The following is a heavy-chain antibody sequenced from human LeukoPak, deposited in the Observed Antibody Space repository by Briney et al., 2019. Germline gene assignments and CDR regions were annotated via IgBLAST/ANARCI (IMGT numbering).Heavy chain of an antibody. J-gene: IGHJ5*02. CDR3: ARAKAAAGIWFDP. CDR2: IIPIFGTA. D-gene: IGHD6-13*01. Sequence: ASVKVSCKASGGTFSSYAISWVRQAPGQGLEWMGGIIPIFGTANYAQKFQGRVTITADKSTSTAYMELSSLRSEDTAVYYCARAKAAAGIWFDPWGQGTLVTVSS. CDR1: GGTFSSYA. V-gene: IGHV1-69*06.